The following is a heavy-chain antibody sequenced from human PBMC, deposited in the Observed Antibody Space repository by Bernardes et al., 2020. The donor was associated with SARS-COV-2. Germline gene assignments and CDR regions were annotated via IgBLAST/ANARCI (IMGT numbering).Heavy chain of an antibody. V-gene: IGHV3-74*01. J-gene: IGHJ5*02. CDR3: ARGFCSGGTCYGFWFDP. D-gene: IGHD2-15*01. CDR1: GFTISNYW. CDR2: INTDGSTT. Sequence: GGSLRLSCVASGFTISNYWVHWVRQAPGKGLVWVARINTDGSTTGYADSVKGRFTASRDNAKNTVYLQVNSMRAEDTAVYLCARGFCSGGTCYGFWFDPWGQGTLVTVSS.